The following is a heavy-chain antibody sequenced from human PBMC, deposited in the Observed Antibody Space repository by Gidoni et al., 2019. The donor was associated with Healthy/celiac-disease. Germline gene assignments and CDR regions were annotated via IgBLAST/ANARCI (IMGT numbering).Heavy chain of an antibody. CDR2: IYPGDSDT. J-gene: IGHJ5*02. Sequence: EVQLVQSGAEVKKPGESLKISCKGSGYSFTSYWIGWVRQMPGKGLEWMGIIYPGDSDTRYSPSFQGQVTISADKSISTAYLQWSSLKASDSAMYYCARLWEAYTSSGWYRSNWFDPWGQGTLVTVSS. CDR3: ARLWEAYTSSGWYRSNWFDP. V-gene: IGHV5-51*01. D-gene: IGHD6-19*01. CDR1: GYSFTSYW.